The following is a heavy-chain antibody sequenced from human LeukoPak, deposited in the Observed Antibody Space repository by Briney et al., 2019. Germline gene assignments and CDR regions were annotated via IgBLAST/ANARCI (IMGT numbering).Heavy chain of an antibody. Sequence: ASVKVSCKASGYTFTSYGISWVRQAPGQGLEWMGWISAYNGNTNYAQKLQGRVTMTTDTSTSTAYMELRSLRSDDTAVYYCARVGDGYNLSLVWYFDLWGRGTLVTVSS. D-gene: IGHD5-24*01. V-gene: IGHV1-18*01. CDR1: GYTFTSYG. J-gene: IGHJ2*01. CDR3: ARVGDGYNLSLVWYFDL. CDR2: ISAYNGNT.